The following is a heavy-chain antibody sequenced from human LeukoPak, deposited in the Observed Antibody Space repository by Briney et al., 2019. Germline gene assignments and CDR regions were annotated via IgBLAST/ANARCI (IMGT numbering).Heavy chain of an antibody. CDR3: ARRDGYCSSTSCYADYYYGMDA. V-gene: IGHV5-51*01. J-gene: IGHJ6*02. CDR1: GYSFTSYW. D-gene: IGHD2-2*01. Sequence: GESLKISCKGFGYSFTSYWIGWVRQMPGKGLEWMGIIYPGDSDTTYSPSFQGQGTISADKSISTAYLQWSSLKASDTAMYYCARRDGYCSSTSCYADYYYGMDAWGQGTTVTVSS. CDR2: IYPGDSDT.